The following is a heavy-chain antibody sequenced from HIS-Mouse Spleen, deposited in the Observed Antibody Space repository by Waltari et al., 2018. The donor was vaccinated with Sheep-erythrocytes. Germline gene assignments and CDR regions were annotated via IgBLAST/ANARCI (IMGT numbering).Heavy chain of an antibody. CDR3: ARVASGATFDY. V-gene: IGHV3-21*01. Sequence: EVQLVASGGGLVKPGGSLRLPCAALGLHCSSYSMNWVRQDPGKGLGWVSSISSSSSYIYYADSVKGRFTISRDNAKNSLYLQMNSLRAEDTAVYYCARVASGATFDYWGQGTLVTVSS. CDR1: GLHCSSYS. D-gene: IGHD1-26*01. J-gene: IGHJ4*02. CDR2: ISSSSSYI.